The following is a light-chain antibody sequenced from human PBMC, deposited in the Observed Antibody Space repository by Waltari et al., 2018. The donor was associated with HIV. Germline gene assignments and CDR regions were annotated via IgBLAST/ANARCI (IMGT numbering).Light chain of an antibody. CDR2: EDD. Sequence: SYELTQPPSVSVSPGQTARIICSGDALPKTYTYWSQQKSGQAPVLVIYEDDKRPSGIPERFSGSSAGTTATLTISGAQGEDEADYYCYSTDNRGGHKRVFGNGTTVTVL. V-gene: IGLV3-10*01. CDR1: ALPKTY. J-gene: IGLJ1*01. CDR3: YSTDNRGGHKRV.